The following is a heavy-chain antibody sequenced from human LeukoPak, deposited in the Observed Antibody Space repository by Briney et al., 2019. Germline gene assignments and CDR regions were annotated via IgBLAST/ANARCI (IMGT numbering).Heavy chain of an antibody. D-gene: IGHD3-22*01. CDR3: ARRDYYDSSGGGAFDI. CDR2: ISSSSSYI. J-gene: IGHJ3*02. CDR1: GFTFSTYT. Sequence: GGSLRLSCAASGFTFSTYTMNWVRQAPGKGLEWVSSISSSSSYIYYADSVKGRFTISRDNAKNSLYLQMNSLRAEDTAVYYCARRDYYDSSGGGAFDIWGQGTMVTVSS. V-gene: IGHV3-21*01.